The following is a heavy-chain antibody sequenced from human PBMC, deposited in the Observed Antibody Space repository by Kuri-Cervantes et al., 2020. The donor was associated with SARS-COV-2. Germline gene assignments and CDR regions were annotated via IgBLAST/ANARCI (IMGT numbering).Heavy chain of an antibody. J-gene: IGHJ4*02. Sequence: SETLSLTCTVSGGSISSYYWSWIRQPPGKGLEWIGYIYYSGSTNYNPSLKSRVTISVDTSKNQFSLKLSSVTAADTAVYYCARPYVGYSYGGLYYWGQGNLVTISS. CDR2: IYYSGST. CDR3: ARPYVGYSYGGLYY. CDR1: GGSISSYY. V-gene: IGHV4-59*08. D-gene: IGHD5-18*01.